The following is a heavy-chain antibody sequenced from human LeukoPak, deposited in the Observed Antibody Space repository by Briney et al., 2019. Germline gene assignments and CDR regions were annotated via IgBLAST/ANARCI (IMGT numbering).Heavy chain of an antibody. V-gene: IGHV4-39*07. Sequence: SETLSLTCTVSGGSISSSSYYWGWIRQPPGKGLEWIVSIYYSGSTYYNPSLKSRVTISVDTSKNQFSLKLSSVTAADTAVYYCARLEDDYVWGSYRYNYWGQGTLVTVSS. CDR2: IYYSGST. CDR1: GGSISSSSYY. D-gene: IGHD3-16*02. CDR3: ARLEDDYVWGSYRYNY. J-gene: IGHJ4*02.